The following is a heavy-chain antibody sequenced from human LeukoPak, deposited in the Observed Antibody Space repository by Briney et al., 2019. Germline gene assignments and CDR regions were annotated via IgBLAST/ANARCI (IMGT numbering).Heavy chain of an antibody. CDR1: GGSISSSNYY. V-gene: IGHV4-39*01. Sequence: SETLSLTCTVSGGSISSSNYYWGWIRQPPGKGLEWIGSIFSSGSTSYNPSLESRVPISVDTSKNQFSLRLSSVTAADTAVYYCARREPLRTFDYRGQGTLVTVSS. CDR2: IFSSGST. CDR3: ARREPLRTFDY. D-gene: IGHD5/OR15-5a*01. J-gene: IGHJ4*02.